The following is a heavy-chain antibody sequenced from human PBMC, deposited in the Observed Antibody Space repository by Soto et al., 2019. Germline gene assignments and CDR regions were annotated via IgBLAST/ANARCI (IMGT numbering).Heavy chain of an antibody. CDR1: GFTFSHHS. D-gene: IGHD2-15*01. J-gene: IGHJ4*02. Sequence: GGSLRLSCSGSGFTFSHHSLYWVRQAPGKGLRYVSTISGNGGNTHYAASVRGRFTISRDNSKNTVFLQMSGLGVADSSVYYRVKVSRYCTGGSCFSYFDYWGQGALVTVSS. CDR3: VKVSRYCTGGSCFSYFDY. CDR2: ISGNGGNT. V-gene: IGHV3-64D*06.